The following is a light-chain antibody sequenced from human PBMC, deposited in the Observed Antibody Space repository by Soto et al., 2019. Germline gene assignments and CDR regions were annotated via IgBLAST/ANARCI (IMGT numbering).Light chain of an antibody. CDR3: QQSYTTPRT. CDR1: QGIRND. V-gene: IGKV1-39*01. Sequence: DIQMTQSPSSLSASVGDRVTITCRASQGIRNDLGWYQQKPGKAPRLLINAASNLQSGVPSRFRGSGSETDFTLTITSLQPEDFATYYCQQSYTTPRTFGQGTKVDI. J-gene: IGKJ1*01. CDR2: AAS.